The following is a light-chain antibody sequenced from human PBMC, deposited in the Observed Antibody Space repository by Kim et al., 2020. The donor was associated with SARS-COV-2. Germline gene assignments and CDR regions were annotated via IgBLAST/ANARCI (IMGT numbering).Light chain of an antibody. CDR3: QQSYRTPRT. J-gene: IGKJ1*01. CDR1: ERISSD. V-gene: IGKV1-39*01. CDR2: TTS. Sequence: ASAGDRVTLTCRASERISSDLNWYQQKPGTAPKLLIYTTSNLHSGVPSRFSGSGSGTEFTLTINSLQPEDFATYYCQQSYRTPRTFGQGTKVDIK.